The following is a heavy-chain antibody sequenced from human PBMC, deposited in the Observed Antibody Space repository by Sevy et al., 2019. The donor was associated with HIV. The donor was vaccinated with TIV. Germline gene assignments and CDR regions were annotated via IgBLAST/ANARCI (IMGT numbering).Heavy chain of an antibody. CDR2: VKQDMSEK. CDR1: GFTFSSNW. CDR3: ARAQQITMLVVIGGLYFDF. D-gene: IGHD3-22*01. J-gene: IGHJ4*02. V-gene: IGHV3-7*01. Sequence: GGSLRLSCATSGFTFSSNWMTWVHQAPGKGLEWVANVKQDMSEKYYADSVKGRFTISRDNAKNSLYLEMNSLRAEETAVYYCARAQQITMLVVIGGLYFDFWGQGTLVTVSS.